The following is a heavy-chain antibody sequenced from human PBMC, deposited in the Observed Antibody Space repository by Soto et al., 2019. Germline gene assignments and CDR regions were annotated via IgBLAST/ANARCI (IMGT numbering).Heavy chain of an antibody. D-gene: IGHD1-1*01. Sequence: QVQLVEFGGCVVQPGRSLRLSCAASEFTFSYHALNWVSQAPGKGMEWVAVISYDGDNKYIAESVKGRFTISRDNSNNTVSLQMNSLRTEDTVMYFCARGTTTSAFSAMDVWRQGTTVTVSS. CDR1: EFTFSYHA. CDR2: ISYDGDNK. J-gene: IGHJ6*02. V-gene: IGHV3-30-3*01. CDR3: ARGTTTSAFSAMDV.